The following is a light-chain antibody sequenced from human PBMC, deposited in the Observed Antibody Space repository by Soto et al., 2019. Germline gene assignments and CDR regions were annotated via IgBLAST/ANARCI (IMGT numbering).Light chain of an antibody. CDR2: AAS. V-gene: IGKV1-8*01. J-gene: IGKJ1*01. CDR1: QGISSY. CDR3: QLYYSYPPT. Sequence: AIRMTQSPSSFSASTGDRVTITCRASQGISSYLAWYQQKPGKAPKLLIYAASTLQSGGPSWFSGSGSGTDFTLTIGCLQSEDFATNYFQLYYSYPPTFGQGTKVEIK.